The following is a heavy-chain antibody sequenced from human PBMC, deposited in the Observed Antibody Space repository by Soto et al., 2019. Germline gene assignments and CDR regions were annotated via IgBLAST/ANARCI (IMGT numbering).Heavy chain of an antibody. V-gene: IGHV3-21*01. Sequence: GGSLRLSCAVSGFTLSSYSMNWVRQAPGKGLEWVSSISSGNSYIYYADSVRGRFTVSRGNAKSSLYLQMNSLRAEDTAVYYCATQMDYNILTGYRPFDYWGQGTLVTVSS. D-gene: IGHD3-9*01. CDR1: GFTLSSYS. J-gene: IGHJ4*02. CDR2: ISSGNSYI. CDR3: ATQMDYNILTGYRPFDY.